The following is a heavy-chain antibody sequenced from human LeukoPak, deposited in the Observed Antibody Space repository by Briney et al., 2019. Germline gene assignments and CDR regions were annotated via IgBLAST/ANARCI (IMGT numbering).Heavy chain of an antibody. J-gene: IGHJ4*02. D-gene: IGHD2-15*01. CDR3: ARGPRDLRGYCSGGRRSPTDEG. V-gene: IGHV3-48*03. Sequence: GGYLRLSCAASGFTFSDYEMNWVRQAPGKGLEWISYIRNSGSTTYYADSVKGRFTISRDNAKNSLYLQMNSLRAEDTAVYYCARGPRDLRGYCSGGRRSPTDEGWGPGTLGSVSS. CDR2: IRNSGSTT. CDR1: GFTFSDYE.